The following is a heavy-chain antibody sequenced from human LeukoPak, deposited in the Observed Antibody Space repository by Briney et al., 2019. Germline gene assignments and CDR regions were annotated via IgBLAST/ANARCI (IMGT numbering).Heavy chain of an antibody. D-gene: IGHD2-8*01. CDR2: IYPDDSDT. Sequence: GESLKISCKGSGCSFTSYWIGWVRQMPGKGLEWMGIIYPDDSDTKYSLSFQGQVTISAAKSTSTAYLQWSILKASDTAMYYCAGLAFCTNAVCFSNYYYSMDVWGRGTTVTVSS. V-gene: IGHV5-51*01. J-gene: IGHJ6*03. CDR1: GCSFTSYW. CDR3: AGLAFCTNAVCFSNYYYSMDV.